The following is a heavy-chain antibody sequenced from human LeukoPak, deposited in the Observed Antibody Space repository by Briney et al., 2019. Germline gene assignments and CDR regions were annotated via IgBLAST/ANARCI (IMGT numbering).Heavy chain of an antibody. D-gene: IGHD1-1*01. J-gene: IGHJ4*02. CDR3: ARDRRMRVVGQGNTGTTALDY. CDR1: GFTFSSYD. CDR2: VSGSGGSR. Sequence: GGSLRLSRVASGFTFSSYDMSWVRQAPGKGLEWVSGVSGSGGSRNYADSVKGRFTLSRDNSEKTLYLQMNSLRAEVMAVYYGARDRRMRVVGQGNTGTTALDYWGQGTLVTVSS. V-gene: IGHV3-23*01.